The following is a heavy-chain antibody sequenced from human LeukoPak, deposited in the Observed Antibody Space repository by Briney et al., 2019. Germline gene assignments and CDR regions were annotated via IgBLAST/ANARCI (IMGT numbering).Heavy chain of an antibody. CDR3: AKDFDEVVVVTTGGY. V-gene: IGHV3-23*01. D-gene: IGHD2-15*01. Sequence: GGSLRLSCAASGFTFSSYAMSWVRQAPGKGLEWVSAISGSGGSTYYADSVKGRFTISRDNSKNTLYLQMNSLRAEDTAVYYCAKDFDEVVVVTTGGYWGQGTLVTVSS. J-gene: IGHJ4*02. CDR2: ISGSGGST. CDR1: GFTFSSYA.